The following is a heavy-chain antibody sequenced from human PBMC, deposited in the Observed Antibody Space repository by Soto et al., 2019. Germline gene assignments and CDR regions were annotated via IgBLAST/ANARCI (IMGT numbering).Heavy chain of an antibody. CDR3: ARAPTVTDEKNDAFDF. CDR1: GYTFSNYD. J-gene: IGHJ3*01. CDR2: VNPRSGNR. D-gene: IGHD2-21*02. V-gene: IGHV1-8*01. Sequence: QVPLVQSGAELKQPGASVKVSCKASGYTFSNYDINWVRQATGQGLEWMGWVNPRSGNRGYAQRFQGRVTMTRDTSTNTAYMELTSLTTDDTAVYYCARAPTVTDEKNDAFDFWGQGTMVTVSP.